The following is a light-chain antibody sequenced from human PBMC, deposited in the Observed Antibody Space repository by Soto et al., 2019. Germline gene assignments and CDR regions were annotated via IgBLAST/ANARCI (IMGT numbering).Light chain of an antibody. CDR1: QSVNSN. V-gene: IGKV3-15*01. CDR3: QQYNVWPLT. Sequence: EIVMTQSPVTLSVSPGDRATLSRRASQSVNSNLAWYQHKPGQTPKLLIYVASTRATGIPARFSGGGSGTEFTLTISSLQSEDFAVYYCQQYNVWPLTFGGGTKVEFK. J-gene: IGKJ4*01. CDR2: VAS.